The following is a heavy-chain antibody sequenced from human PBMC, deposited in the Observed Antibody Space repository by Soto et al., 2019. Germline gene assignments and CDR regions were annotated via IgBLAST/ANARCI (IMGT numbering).Heavy chain of an antibody. J-gene: IGHJ4*02. Sequence: PSETLSLTCAVNGGSFSGYYWGWIRQTPGKGLEWIGEINHSGNTKYNTSLKSRVTISIDTSKNQFSLKLYSVTAADTAVYYCARGQCSSTTCKGLRFDYWGQGAQVTVSS. V-gene: IGHV4-34*01. CDR1: GGSFSGYY. CDR2: INHSGNT. D-gene: IGHD2-2*01. CDR3: ARGQCSSTTCKGLRFDY.